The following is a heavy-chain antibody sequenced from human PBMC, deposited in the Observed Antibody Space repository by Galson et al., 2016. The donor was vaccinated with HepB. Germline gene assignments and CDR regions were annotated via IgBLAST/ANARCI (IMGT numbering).Heavy chain of an antibody. V-gene: IGHV4-39*01. J-gene: IGHJ5*02. CDR1: GDSISISGYY. CDR3: ARSGIQYFWFDP. D-gene: IGHD1-26*01. Sequence: SETLSLTCTVSGDSISISGYYWGWIRQPPGKGLEWIGSIDHSGSTYYNPSLKSRVTISIDTSKNQFSLKVNSVTAADTAVYYSARSGIQYFWFDPWGQGTLVTVSS. CDR2: IDHSGST.